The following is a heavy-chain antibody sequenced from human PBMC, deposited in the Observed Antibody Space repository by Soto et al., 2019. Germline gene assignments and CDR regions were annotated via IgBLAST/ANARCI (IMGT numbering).Heavy chain of an antibody. V-gene: IGHV3-23*01. J-gene: IGHJ4*02. CDR1: GFTFSSNA. Sequence: EVQLLESGGGLVQPGGSLRLSCGASGFTFSSNAMTWVRQAPGKGLEWVSVISGSGGSTFYADSVRGRFTISRDNSKHTVYLQMNSVRAEDTAVYYCSEGESYYTLDYWGQGTLVTVSS. CDR2: ISGSGGST. CDR3: SEGESYYTLDY. D-gene: IGHD1-26*01.